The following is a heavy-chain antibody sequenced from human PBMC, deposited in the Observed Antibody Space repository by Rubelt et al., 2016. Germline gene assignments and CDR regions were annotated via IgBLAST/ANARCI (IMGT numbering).Heavy chain of an antibody. D-gene: IGHD6-19*01. Sequence: QVQLVQSGAEVKKPGASVKVSCKASEYSFTKNPIHWVRQAPGHRLEWMGWINAGNGHTQYSQKFQGRVTITRDTSARTAYMELSSLRSEDTAVDYCAREDTTDRGWYDALDIWGQGTMVTVSS. CDR3: AREDTTDRGWYDALDI. CDR2: INAGNGHT. J-gene: IGHJ3*02. V-gene: IGHV1-3*01. CDR1: EYSFTKNP.